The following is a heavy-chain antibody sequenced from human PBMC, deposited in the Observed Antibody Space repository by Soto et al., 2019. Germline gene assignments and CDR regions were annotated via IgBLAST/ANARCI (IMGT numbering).Heavy chain of an antibody. CDR2: IWYDGSNK. V-gene: IGHV3-33*08. CDR3: ARSAAADNYYYGMDV. CDR1: GFTFSSYG. Sequence: VQLVESGGGLVQPGGSLRLSCAASGFTFSSYGMHWVRQAPGKGLEWVAVIWYDGSNKYYADSVKGRFTISRDNSKNTLYLQMNSLRAEDTAVYYCARSAAADNYYYGMDVWGQGTTVTVSS. J-gene: IGHJ6*02. D-gene: IGHD6-13*01.